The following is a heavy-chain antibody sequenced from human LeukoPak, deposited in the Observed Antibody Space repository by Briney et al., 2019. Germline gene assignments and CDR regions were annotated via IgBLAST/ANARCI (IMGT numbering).Heavy chain of an antibody. CDR3: ARDASYYYDSSGCLDY. CDR2: INPSGGST. V-gene: IGHV1-46*01. Sequence: ASVKVSCKASGYIFTSYYMHWVRQAPGQGLEWMGIINPSGGSTSYAQKFQGRVTMTRDTSTSTVYMELSSLRSEDTAVYYCARDASYYYDSSGCLDYWGQGTLVTVSS. J-gene: IGHJ4*02. D-gene: IGHD3-22*01. CDR1: GYIFTSYY.